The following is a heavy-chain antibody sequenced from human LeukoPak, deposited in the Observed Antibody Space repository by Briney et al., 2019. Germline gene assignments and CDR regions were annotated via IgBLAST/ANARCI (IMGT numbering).Heavy chain of an antibody. V-gene: IGHV4-59*01. CDR1: DDSITMYY. Sequence: SETLSLTCTVSDDSITMYYWTWIRQPPGKGLEWMGYVDHTGSTKFNPSLNGRVSISRDTSNNFFSLRLRSVTAADTAVYFCARGRVSSSTWYSTYYYFFYMDFWGKGTTVTVSS. D-gene: IGHD4-11*01. J-gene: IGHJ6*03. CDR2: VDHTGST. CDR3: ARGRVSSSTWYSTYYYFFYMDF.